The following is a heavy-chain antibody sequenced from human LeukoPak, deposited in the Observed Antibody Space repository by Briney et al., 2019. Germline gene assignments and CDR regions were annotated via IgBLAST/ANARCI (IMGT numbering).Heavy chain of an antibody. CDR2: IGTAGDT. Sequence: GGSLRLSCAASGFTFSSYDMHWVRQATGKGLEWVSAIGTAGDTYYPGSVKGRFTISRENAKNSLYLQMSSLRAGDTAVYYCARSRFIRYFDWLLSPGTFDIWGQGTMVTVSS. CDR1: GFTFSSYD. D-gene: IGHD3-9*01. CDR3: ARSRFIRYFDWLLSPGTFDI. J-gene: IGHJ3*02. V-gene: IGHV3-13*01.